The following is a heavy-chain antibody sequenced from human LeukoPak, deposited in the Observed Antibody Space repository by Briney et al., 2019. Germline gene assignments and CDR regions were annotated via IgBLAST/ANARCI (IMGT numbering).Heavy chain of an antibody. CDR2: IYYTGTT. CDR1: GASVRSSSYY. CDR3: ARDIVATFYFDY. V-gene: IGHV4-39*02. J-gene: IGHJ4*02. D-gene: IGHD5-12*01. Sequence: SETLSLTCTVSGASVRSSSYYWEWIRQPPGKGLEWIGSIYYTGTTYYNPSLKSRVTISVDTSKNQLSLKLNSVTAADTAVYYCARDIVATFYFDYWGQGTLVTVSS.